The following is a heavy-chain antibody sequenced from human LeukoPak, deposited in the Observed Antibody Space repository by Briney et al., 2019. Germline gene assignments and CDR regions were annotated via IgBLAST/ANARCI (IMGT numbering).Heavy chain of an antibody. D-gene: IGHD6-19*01. V-gene: IGHV1-69*01. J-gene: IGHJ5*02. CDR2: IIPIFGTA. CDR3: ASKQEYSSGPPEFDP. Sequence: GASVKVSCKASGGTFSSYAISWVRQAPGQGLEWMGGIIPIFGTANYAQKFQGRVTITADESTSTAYMELSSLRAEDTAVYYCASKQEYSSGPPEFDPWGQGTLVTVSS. CDR1: GGTFSSYA.